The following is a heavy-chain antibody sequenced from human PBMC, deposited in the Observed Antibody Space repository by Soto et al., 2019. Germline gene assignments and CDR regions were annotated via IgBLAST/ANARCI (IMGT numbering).Heavy chain of an antibody. Sequence: QVQLVQSGTEVKKPGASIKVSCKASGYSFVTSGMTWVRQAPGQGLEWMGWISVYNGNTNYDQKLQDRVTMTTDTSTNTAYLEVWNLRSDDTAVYYCARAGQYYDASGYADWGQGTLVTVSS. CDR1: GYSFVTSG. CDR2: ISVYNGNT. J-gene: IGHJ4*02. CDR3: ARAGQYYDASGYAD. V-gene: IGHV1-18*01. D-gene: IGHD3-22*01.